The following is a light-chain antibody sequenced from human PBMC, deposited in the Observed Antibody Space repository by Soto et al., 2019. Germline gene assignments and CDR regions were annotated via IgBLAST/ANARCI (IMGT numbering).Light chain of an antibody. CDR3: QQRSNWPST. CDR2: DAS. J-gene: IGKJ4*01. Sequence: EIVLTQSPATLSLSPGDRATLSCRASQSVSSYLAWYQQKPGQAPRLLIYDASNRATGIPARFSGSGSGTKFTLTITTLEAADVAVYYCQQRSNWPSTFGGGTKVEIK. V-gene: IGKV3-11*01. CDR1: QSVSSY.